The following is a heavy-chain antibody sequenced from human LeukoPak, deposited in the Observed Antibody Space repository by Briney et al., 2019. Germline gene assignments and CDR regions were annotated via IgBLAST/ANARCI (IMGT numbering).Heavy chain of an antibody. CDR1: GGSISSGSYY. Sequence: NPSETLSLTCTVSGGSISSGSYYWSWIRQPAGKGLEWIGRIYTSGSTNYNPSLKSRVTISVDTSKNQFSLKLSSVTAADTAVYYCARGSTYYYGSGSSAAYYFDYWGQGTLVTVSS. CDR3: ARGSTYYYGSGSSAAYYFDY. V-gene: IGHV4-61*02. J-gene: IGHJ4*02. CDR2: IYTSGST. D-gene: IGHD3-10*01.